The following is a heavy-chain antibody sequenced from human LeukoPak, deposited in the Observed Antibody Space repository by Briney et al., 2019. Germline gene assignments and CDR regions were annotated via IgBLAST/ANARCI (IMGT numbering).Heavy chain of an antibody. Sequence: ASVKVSCKVSGYTLTELSMHWARQAPGKGLEWMGGFDPEDGETIYAQKFQGRVTMTEDTSTDTAYMELSSLRSEDTAVYYCATDRSVRTYSGSTHGANWFDPWGQGTLVTVSS. CDR2: FDPEDGET. CDR3: ATDRSVRTYSGSTHGANWFDP. J-gene: IGHJ5*02. CDR1: GYTLTELS. D-gene: IGHD1-26*01. V-gene: IGHV1-24*01.